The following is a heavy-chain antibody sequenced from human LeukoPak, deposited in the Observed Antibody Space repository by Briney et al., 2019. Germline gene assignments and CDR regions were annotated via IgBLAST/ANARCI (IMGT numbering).Heavy chain of an antibody. CDR3: ARVQGYYGSGSYLPRFFPNYYYYYYGIDV. CDR1: GYTFTSYD. D-gene: IGHD3-10*01. V-gene: IGHV1-8*01. CDR2: MNPNSGNT. Sequence: GASVKVSCKASGYTFTSYDINWVRQATGQGLEWMGWMNPNSGNTGYAQKFQGRVTMTRNTSISTAYMEQSSLRSEDTAVYYCARVQGYYGSGSYLPRFFPNYYYYYYGIDVWGQGTSVTVSS. J-gene: IGHJ6*02.